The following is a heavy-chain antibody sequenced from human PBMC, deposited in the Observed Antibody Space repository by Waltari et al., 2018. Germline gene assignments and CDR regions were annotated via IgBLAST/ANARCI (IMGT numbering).Heavy chain of an antibody. CDR3: ARPDFIAAAGTGVDY. Sequence: EVQLVQSGAEVKKPGESLKISCKGSGYSFTSYWIGWVRQMTGKGLEWMGIIYPGDSDTRYSPSFQGQVTISADKSISTAYLQWSSLKASDTAMYYCARPDFIAAAGTGVDYWGQGTLVTVSS. CDR2: IYPGDSDT. V-gene: IGHV5-51*01. D-gene: IGHD6-13*01. J-gene: IGHJ4*02. CDR1: GYSFTSYW.